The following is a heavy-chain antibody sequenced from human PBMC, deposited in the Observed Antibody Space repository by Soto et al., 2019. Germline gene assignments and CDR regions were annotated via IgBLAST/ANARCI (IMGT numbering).Heavy chain of an antibody. CDR3: ARASSLLWFGEPCDY. D-gene: IGHD3-10*01. V-gene: IGHV3-33*01. CDR2: IWYDGSNK. J-gene: IGHJ4*02. CDR1: GFTFSSYG. Sequence: QVQLVESGGGVVQPGRSLRLSCAASGFTFSSYGMHWVRQAPGKGLEWVAVIWYDGSNKYYADSVKGRFTISRDNSKNTLYLQMKSLRAEDTAVYYCARASSLLWFGEPCDYWGQGTLVTVSS.